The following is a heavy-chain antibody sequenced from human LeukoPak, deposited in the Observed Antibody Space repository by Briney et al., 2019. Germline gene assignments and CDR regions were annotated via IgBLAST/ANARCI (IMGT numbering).Heavy chain of an antibody. CDR1: GYSFTSYW. V-gene: IGHV5-51*01. J-gene: IGHJ6*03. D-gene: IGHD2-21*02. CDR3: AREAGVTDEEYYYYYMDV. CDR2: IYPGDSDT. Sequence: GESLKISCKGSGYSFTSYWIGWVRQMPGKGLEWMGIIYPGDSDTRYSPSFQGQVTISADKSISTAYLQWSSLKASDTAMYYCAREAGVTDEEYYYYYMDVWGKGTTVTISS.